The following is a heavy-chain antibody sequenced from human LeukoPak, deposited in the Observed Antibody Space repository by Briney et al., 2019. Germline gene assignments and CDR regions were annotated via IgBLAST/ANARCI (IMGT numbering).Heavy chain of an antibody. J-gene: IGHJ4*02. D-gene: IGHD3-9*01. CDR3: ARDPATYYDILTGYYMVDGGVLD. CDR1: GFTFSSYS. Sequence: GGSLRLSCAASGFTFSSYSMNWVRQAPGKGLEWVANIKQDGSEKYYVDSVKGRFTISRDNAKNSLYLQMNSLRAEDTAVYYCARDPATYYDILTGYYMVDGGVLDWGQGTLVTVSS. V-gene: IGHV3-7*01. CDR2: IKQDGSEK.